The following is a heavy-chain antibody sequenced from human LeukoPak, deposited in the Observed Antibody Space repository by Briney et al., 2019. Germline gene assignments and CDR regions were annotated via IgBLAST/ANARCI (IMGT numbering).Heavy chain of an antibody. V-gene: IGHV3-7*01. J-gene: IGHJ4*01. D-gene: IGHD4-17*01. CDR3: ARDRTAVTPGPRGDY. CDR2: IKQDGSET. Sequence: PGGSLRLSCAASGFTFSSYWMSWVRQAPGKGLEWVANIKQDGSETYYVDSVKGRFTISRDNAQNSLYLQMNSLRAEDTAVYYCARDRTAVTPGPRGDYWGHGTLVTVSS. CDR1: GFTFSSYW.